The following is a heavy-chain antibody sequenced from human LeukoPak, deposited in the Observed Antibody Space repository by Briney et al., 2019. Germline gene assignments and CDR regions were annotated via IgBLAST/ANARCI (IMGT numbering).Heavy chain of an antibody. V-gene: IGHV1-2*02. CDR2: ISPNSGGT. CDR1: GYTFTGYY. Sequence: ASVKVSCKASGYTFTGYYMHWVRQAPGQGLEWMGWISPNSGGTNYAQKFQGRVTMTRDTSISTAYMELSRLRSDDTAVYYCARVQVSPNWFDPWGQGTLVTVSS. CDR3: ARVQVSPNWFDP. J-gene: IGHJ5*02.